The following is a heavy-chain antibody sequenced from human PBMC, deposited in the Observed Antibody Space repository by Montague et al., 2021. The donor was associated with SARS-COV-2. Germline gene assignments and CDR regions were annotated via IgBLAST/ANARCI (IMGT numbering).Heavy chain of an antibody. Sequence: SETLSLTCSVSGDSITNHYWSWIRQPPGKGLEWIGRMHFTGNTNYSPFFSSRLTMSADTSKNQLSLKLTSVTAADTAIYFCARDRFDFGAGRQGTIDFWGQGTLVTVSS. CDR1: GDSITNHY. J-gene: IGHJ4*02. D-gene: IGHD3-10*01. V-gene: IGHV4-4*07. CDR2: MHFTGNT. CDR3: ARDRFDFGAGRQGTIDF.